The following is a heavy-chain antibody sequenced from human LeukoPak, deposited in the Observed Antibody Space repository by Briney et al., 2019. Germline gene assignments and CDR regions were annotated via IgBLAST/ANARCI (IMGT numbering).Heavy chain of an antibody. CDR3: ARVGYYYDSSGYYASNAFDI. CDR2: IYYSGST. CDR1: GGSISSYY. J-gene: IGHJ3*02. Sequence: SETLSLTCIVSGGSISSYYWSWIRQPPGKGLEWIGSIYYSGSTYYNPSLKSRVTISVDTSKNQFSLKLSSVTAADTAVYYCARVGYYYDSSGYYASNAFDIWGQGTMVTVSS. V-gene: IGHV4-59*12. D-gene: IGHD3-22*01.